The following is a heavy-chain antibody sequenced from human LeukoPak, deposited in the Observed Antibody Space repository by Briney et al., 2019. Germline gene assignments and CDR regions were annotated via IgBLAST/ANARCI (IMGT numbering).Heavy chain of an antibody. Sequence: PGGSLRLSCAASGFTFSNYWMNWVRQAPGKGLEWVANIKQDGSEKYYVDSVKGRFSISRDNAKNSLYLQMNSLRAEDTAVYYCARDVTPFIWGQGTLVTVSS. CDR1: GFTFSNYW. CDR3: ARDVTPFI. J-gene: IGHJ4*02. V-gene: IGHV3-7*03. CDR2: IKQDGSEK. D-gene: IGHD2-15*01.